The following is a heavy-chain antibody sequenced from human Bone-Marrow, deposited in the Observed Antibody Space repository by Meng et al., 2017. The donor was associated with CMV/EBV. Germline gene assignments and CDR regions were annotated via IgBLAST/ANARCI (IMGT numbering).Heavy chain of an antibody. Sequence: ASVKVSCKASGYTFTSYGISWVRQAPGQGLEWMGWISAYNGNTNYAQKLQGRVTMTTDTSTSTAYMELRSLRSDDTAVYYCARAAVQPERSPHNDYWGQGTLVTVSS. CDR3: ARAAVQPERSPHNDY. D-gene: IGHD1-1*01. CDR1: GYTFTSYG. V-gene: IGHV1-18*01. J-gene: IGHJ4*02. CDR2: ISAYNGNT.